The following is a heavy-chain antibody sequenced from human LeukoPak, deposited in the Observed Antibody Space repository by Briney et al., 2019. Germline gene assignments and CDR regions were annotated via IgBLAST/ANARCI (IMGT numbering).Heavy chain of an antibody. CDR3: AREGHYGSGSYYPSQGFDY. V-gene: IGHV4-39*07. J-gene: IGHJ4*02. CDR1: GGSISSSSYY. CDR2: IYHSGST. D-gene: IGHD3-10*01. Sequence: SETLSLTCTVSGGSISSSSYYWGWIRQPPGKGLEWIGSIYHSGSTYYNPSLKSRVTISVDTSKNQFSLKLSAVTAADTAVYYCAREGHYGSGSYYPSQGFDYWGQGTLVTVSS.